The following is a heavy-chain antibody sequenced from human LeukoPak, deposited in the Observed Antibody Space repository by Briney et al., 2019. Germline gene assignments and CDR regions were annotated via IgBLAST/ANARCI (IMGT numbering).Heavy chain of an antibody. Sequence: GESLKISCKGSGYSFSNYWIGWVRQMPGIGLEWMGIIYPGDSDTRYSPSFQGQVTISADKSISTAYLQWSSLKASDTAMYYCARIHYYHSKRSFDIWGQGTMVTVSS. D-gene: IGHD3-22*01. CDR3: ARIHYYHSKRSFDI. CDR2: IYPGDSDT. V-gene: IGHV5-51*01. CDR1: GYSFSNYW. J-gene: IGHJ3*02.